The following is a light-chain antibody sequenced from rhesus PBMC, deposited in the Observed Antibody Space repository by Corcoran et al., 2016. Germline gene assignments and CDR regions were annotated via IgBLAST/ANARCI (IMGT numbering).Light chain of an antibody. J-gene: IGKJ2*01. CDR3: MQSIEFPYS. CDR2: EVS. CDR1: QSLLASDGYTC. V-gene: IGKV2-90*01. Sequence: DIVMTQTPLSLPVTPGEPASISCRSRQSLLASDGYTCLAWYLPKPGQSPPLLISEVSNRVSRIPARVSGSGSGTDCTLKMRRVEAEDVGVYYCMQSIEFPYSFGQGTKVEIK.